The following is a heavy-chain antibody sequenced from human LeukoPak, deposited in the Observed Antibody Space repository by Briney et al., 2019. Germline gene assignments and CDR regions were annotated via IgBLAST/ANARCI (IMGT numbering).Heavy chain of an antibody. CDR2: INAGNGNT. J-gene: IGHJ4*02. D-gene: IGHD3-10*01. V-gene: IGHV1-3*01. CDR1: GNTFNKYA. Sequence: ASVKVSCKASGNTFNKYAMHWVRQAPGQRLEWMGWINAGNGNTEYSQKFQGRVTITRDTSASTAYMELSSLRSEDTAVYYCASARIIGSGSYYYFDYWGQGTLVTVSS. CDR3: ASARIIGSGSYYYFDY.